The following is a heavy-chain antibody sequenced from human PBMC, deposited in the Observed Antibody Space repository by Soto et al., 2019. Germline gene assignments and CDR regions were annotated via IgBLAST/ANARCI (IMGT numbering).Heavy chain of an antibody. D-gene: IGHD2-21*02. J-gene: IGHJ6*03. CDR3: ARAGLWAGAKVTAEGYYMDV. V-gene: IGHV3-11*01. CDR1: GFTFSDYY. CDR2: ISSSGNTI. Sequence: QVQLVESGGGLVKPGGSLRLSCAASGFTFSDYYMSWIRQAPGKGLEWVSYISSSGNTIYYADSEKGRFTISRDNAKNSLYLQKNRLRGEETAVYYCARAGLWAGAKVTAEGYYMDVWGKGSTVTVSS.